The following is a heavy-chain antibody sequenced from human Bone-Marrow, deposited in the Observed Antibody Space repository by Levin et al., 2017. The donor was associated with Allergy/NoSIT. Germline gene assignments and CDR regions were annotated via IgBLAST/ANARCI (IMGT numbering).Heavy chain of an antibody. D-gene: IGHD3-16*01. J-gene: IGHJ4*02. V-gene: IGHV3-74*01. CDR2: INSDGSST. CDR3: ARGVGGGGDY. Sequence: SGGSLRLSCAASGFTFSRNWMHWVRQAPGKGLVWVSRINSDGSSTTYADSVKGRFTISRDNAKNTLYLQMNSLRAEDAAVYYCARGVGGGGDYWGQGILVTVSS. CDR1: GFTFSRNW.